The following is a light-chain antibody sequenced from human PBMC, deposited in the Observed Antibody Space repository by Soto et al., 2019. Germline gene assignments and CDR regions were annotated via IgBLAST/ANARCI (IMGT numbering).Light chain of an antibody. CDR3: LLFYGGAHLWM. J-gene: IGLJ3*02. CDR2: STG. V-gene: IGLV7-43*01. CDR1: TGAVTSDYY. Sequence: QAVVTQEPSLTVSPEGTVTLTCASSTGAVTSDYYPTWLQQKPGQPPRALIYSTGTKHAWTPARFSGSLLGGRAALTLSGVQPEDEALYYCLLFYGGAHLWMFGGGTQLTVL.